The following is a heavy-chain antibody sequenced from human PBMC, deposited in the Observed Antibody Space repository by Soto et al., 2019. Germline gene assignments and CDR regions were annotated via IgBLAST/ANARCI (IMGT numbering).Heavy chain of an antibody. CDR3: AREPYSSSPNDAFDI. J-gene: IGHJ3*02. CDR2: IIPIFGTA. CDR1: GCTLNHYA. D-gene: IGHD6-13*01. V-gene: IGHV1-69*13. Sequence: SVKVSCQSSGCTLNHYAISWVRQAPGQGLEWVGGIIPIFGTANYAQKFQGRVTITADESTSTAYMELSSLRSEDTAVYYCAREPYSSSPNDAFDIWGQGTMVTVSS.